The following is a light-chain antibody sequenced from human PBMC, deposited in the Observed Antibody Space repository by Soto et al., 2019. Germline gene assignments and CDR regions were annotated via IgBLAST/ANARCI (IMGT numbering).Light chain of an antibody. Sequence: EIVMTQSPATLSASPGERVTISCRASQTVSSNLAWYQQKPGQAPRLLIYGASTRATGVPARFSGSGSGTEFTLTISSLQSEDFAVYYCQQYNNWWTFGQGTKVDIK. J-gene: IGKJ1*01. CDR2: GAS. V-gene: IGKV3-15*01. CDR1: QTVSSN. CDR3: QQYNNWWT.